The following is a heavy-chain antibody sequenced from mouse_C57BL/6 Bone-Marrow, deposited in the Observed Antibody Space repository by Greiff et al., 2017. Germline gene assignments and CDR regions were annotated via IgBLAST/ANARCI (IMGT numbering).Heavy chain of an antibody. Sequence: QVQLQQSGAELVKPGASVKISCKASGYAFSSYWMNWVKQRPGKGLEWIGQIYPGDGDTNYNGKFKGKATLTADKSSSTAYMQLSSLPSEDSAVYFCARRANWDTVFDYWGQGTTLTVSS. CDR1: GYAFSSYW. CDR2: IYPGDGDT. V-gene: IGHV1-80*01. D-gene: IGHD4-1*01. J-gene: IGHJ2*01. CDR3: ARRANWDTVFDY.